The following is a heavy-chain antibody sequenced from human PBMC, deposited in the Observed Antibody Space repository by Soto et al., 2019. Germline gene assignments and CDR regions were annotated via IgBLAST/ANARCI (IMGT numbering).Heavy chain of an antibody. CDR3: ARDAGIALTANYYDIDV. V-gene: IGHV3-48*01. D-gene: IGHD6-13*01. CDR1: GFTFSSYN. Sequence: PGGSLRLSCAASGFTFSSYNMNWVRQSPGKGLEWVSYISSSGSIIYYADSVKGRFTVSRDEAKNSLYLQMNSLRVEDTAVYYCARDAGIALTANYYDIDVWGQGTTVTVSS. CDR2: ISSSGSII. J-gene: IGHJ6*02.